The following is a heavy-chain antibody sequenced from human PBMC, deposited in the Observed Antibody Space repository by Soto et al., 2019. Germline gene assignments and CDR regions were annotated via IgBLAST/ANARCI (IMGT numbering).Heavy chain of an antibody. CDR1: GGSISSYY. J-gene: IGHJ4*02. CDR3: ARVLGSGWYSIDY. Sequence: SETLSLTCTVSGGSISSYYWSWIRQPPGKGLEWIGYIYYSGSTNYNPSLKSRVTISVDTSKNQFSLKLSSVTAADTAVYYCARVLGSGWYSIDYWGQGTLVTVSS. D-gene: IGHD6-19*01. CDR2: IYYSGST. V-gene: IGHV4-59*01.